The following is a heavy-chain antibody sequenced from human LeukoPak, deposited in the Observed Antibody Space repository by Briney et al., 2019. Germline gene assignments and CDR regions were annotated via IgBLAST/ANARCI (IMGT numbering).Heavy chain of an antibody. V-gene: IGHV3-48*03. Sequence: GGSLRLSCAASGFTFSSYEMNWVRQAPGKGLEWVSYISSSGSTIYYADSVKGRFTISRDNAKNSLYLQMNSLRAEDTAVYYCASTDYYDSSGWLYWGQGTTVTVSS. CDR1: GFTFSSYE. CDR3: ASTDYYDSSGWLY. J-gene: IGHJ3*01. CDR2: ISSSGSTI. D-gene: IGHD3-22*01.